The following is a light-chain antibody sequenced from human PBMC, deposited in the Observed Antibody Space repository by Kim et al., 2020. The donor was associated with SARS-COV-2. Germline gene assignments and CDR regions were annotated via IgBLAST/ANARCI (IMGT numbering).Light chain of an antibody. CDR1: NSNSGAGYD. V-gene: IGLV1-40*01. J-gene: IGLJ3*02. CDR2: GNS. CDR3: QSFDTSLSGWV. Sequence: RVTISCTGSNSNSGAGYDVRWYQQLPGTAPKLLIYGNSNRPSGVPDRFSGSKSATSASLAITGLQAEDEADYYCQSFDTSLSGWVFGGGTQLTVL.